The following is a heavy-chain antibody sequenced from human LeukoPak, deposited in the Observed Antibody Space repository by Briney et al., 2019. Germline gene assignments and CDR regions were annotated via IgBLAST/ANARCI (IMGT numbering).Heavy chain of an antibody. CDR3: ARGYGSGTNPAANYFDY. V-gene: IGHV7-4-1*02. CDR2: INTNTGNP. Sequence: ASVKVSCKASGYTFTSYAMNWVRQAPGQGLEWMGWINTNTGNPTYAQGFTGRFVFSLDTSVSTAYLQISSLKAEDTAVYYCARGYGSGTNPAANYFDYWGQGTLVTVSS. D-gene: IGHD3-10*01. CDR1: GYTFTSYA. J-gene: IGHJ4*02.